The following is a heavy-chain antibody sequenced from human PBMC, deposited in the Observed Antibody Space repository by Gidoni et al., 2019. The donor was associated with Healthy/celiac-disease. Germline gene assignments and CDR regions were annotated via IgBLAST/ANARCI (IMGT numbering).Heavy chain of an antibody. J-gene: IGHJ6*02. CDR3: ARDEGLVVVEKTENYYYYGMDV. D-gene: IGHD2-15*01. V-gene: IGHV1-69*01. CDR1: GGTFSSYA. CDR2: IIPIFGTA. Sequence: QVQLVQSGAEVKKPGSSVKVSCTASGGTFSSYAISWVRQAPGQGLEWMGGIIPIFGTANYAQKFQGRVTITADESTSTAYMELSSLRSEDTAVYYCARDEGLVVVEKTENYYYYGMDVWGQGTTVTVSS.